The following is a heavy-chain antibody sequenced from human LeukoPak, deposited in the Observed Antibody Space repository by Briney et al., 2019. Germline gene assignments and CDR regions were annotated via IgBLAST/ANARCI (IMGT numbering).Heavy chain of an antibody. D-gene: IGHD2-21*02. V-gene: IGHV4-31*03. Sequence: SETLSLTCTVSGAPIISGGYYWSWIRQHPGKGLEWIGYIYYTGSTYYNPSLKNRLTISIDTSKSQFSLKLTSVTAADTAVYYCARDPIAYCGADCYSDWGQGTLVTVSS. CDR1: GAPIISGGYY. CDR2: IYYTGST. CDR3: ARDPIAYCGADCYSD. J-gene: IGHJ4*02.